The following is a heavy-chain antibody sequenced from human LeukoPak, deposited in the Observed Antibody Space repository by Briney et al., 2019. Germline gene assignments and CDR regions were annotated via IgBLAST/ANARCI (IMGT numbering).Heavy chain of an antibody. CDR2: IYYSGST. Sequence: KASQTLSLTCTVSGGSISSGDYYWSWIRQHPGKGLEWIGYIYYSGSTNYNPSLKSRVTISVDTSKNQFSLKLSSVAAADTAVYYCARVLGTTVTTRYFDLWGRGTLVTVSS. J-gene: IGHJ2*01. CDR1: GGSISSGDYY. D-gene: IGHD4-17*01. V-gene: IGHV4-31*03. CDR3: ARVLGTTVTTRYFDL.